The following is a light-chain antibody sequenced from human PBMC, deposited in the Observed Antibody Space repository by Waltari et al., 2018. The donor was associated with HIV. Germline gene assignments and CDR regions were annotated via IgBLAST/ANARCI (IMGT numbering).Light chain of an antibody. CDR3: SSFTSMDSLIL. CDR1: SSDIGGYNY. CDR2: DVT. J-gene: IGLJ2*01. Sequence: QSALTQPASVSGSLGQSITISCIGTSSDIGGYNYISWSRQHPGEAPQLIIYDVTYRKAGVSCRCTGSKSGNTASLSISGLQAEDEADYYCSSFTSMDSLILFGGGTKLTVL. V-gene: IGLV2-14*03.